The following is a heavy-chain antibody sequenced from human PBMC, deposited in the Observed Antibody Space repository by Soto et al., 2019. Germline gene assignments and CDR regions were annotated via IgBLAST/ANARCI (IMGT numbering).Heavy chain of an antibody. CDR3: ARSLQRSYYYYYYMDV. CDR1: GGSFSGYY. J-gene: IGHJ6*03. Sequence: SETLSLTCAVYGGSFSGYYWSWIRQPPGKGLEWIGEINHSGSTNYNPSLKSRVTISVDTSKNQFSLKLSSVTAADTAVYYCARSLQRSYYYYYYMDVWGKGTTVTVSS. D-gene: IGHD2-15*01. V-gene: IGHV4-34*01. CDR2: INHSGST.